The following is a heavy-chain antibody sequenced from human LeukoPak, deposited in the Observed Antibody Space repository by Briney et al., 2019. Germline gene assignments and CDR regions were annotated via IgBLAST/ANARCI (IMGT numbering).Heavy chain of an antibody. CDR2: ISGSGGST. CDR3: AKRLGLWSGYYNDY. D-gene: IGHD3-3*01. J-gene: IGHJ4*02. V-gene: IGHV3-23*01. Sequence: SGGSLRLSCAASGFTLSSYAMSWVRQAPGKGLEWVSAISGSGGSTYYADSVKGRFTISRDNSKNTLYLQMNSLRAEDTAVYYCAKRLGLWSGYYNDYWGQGTLVTVSS. CDR1: GFTLSSYA.